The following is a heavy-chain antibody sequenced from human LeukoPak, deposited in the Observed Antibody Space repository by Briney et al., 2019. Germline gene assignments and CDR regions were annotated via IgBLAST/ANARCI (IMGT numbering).Heavy chain of an antibody. CDR2: IWYDGSKT. Sequence: RRSLRLSCAASGFMFSDYGMHWVRQAPGKGLEWVAVIWYDGSKTYYVDSVKGRFSISRDNSKNTLYLQMSSLKVEDTAIYYCARDPATVTSCFDCWGQGALVTVSS. J-gene: IGHJ4*02. CDR3: ARDPATVTSCFDC. CDR1: GFMFSDYG. V-gene: IGHV3-33*01. D-gene: IGHD4-17*01.